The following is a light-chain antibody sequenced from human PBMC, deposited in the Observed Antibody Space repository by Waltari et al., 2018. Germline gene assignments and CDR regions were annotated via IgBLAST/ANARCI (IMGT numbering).Light chain of an antibody. CDR3: SSYTSSSTWV. CDR2: EVS. J-gene: IGLJ3*02. CDR1: SSDVGGYNY. Sequence: QSALTQPASVSGSPGQSITISCPGTSSDVGGYNYVSWYQQHPGTPPKLMIYEVSNRPSGVSNRVSGSKSGNTASLTISGLQAEDEADYYCSSYTSSSTWVFGGGTKLTVL. V-gene: IGLV2-14*01.